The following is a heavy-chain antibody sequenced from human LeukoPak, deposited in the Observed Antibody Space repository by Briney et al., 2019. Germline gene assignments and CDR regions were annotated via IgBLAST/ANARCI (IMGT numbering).Heavy chain of an antibody. CDR3: ARDARDDSSGYYDAFDI. Sequence: SETLSLTCTVSGGSISSYHWSWIRQPPGKGLEWIGYIYYSGSTNYNPSLKSRVTISVDTSKNQFSLKLSSVTAADTAVYYCARDARDDSSGYYDAFDIWGQGTMVTVSS. J-gene: IGHJ3*02. CDR1: GGSISSYH. V-gene: IGHV4-59*01. D-gene: IGHD3-22*01. CDR2: IYYSGST.